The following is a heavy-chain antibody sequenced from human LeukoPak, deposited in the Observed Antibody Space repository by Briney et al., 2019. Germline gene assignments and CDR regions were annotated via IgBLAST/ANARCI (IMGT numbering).Heavy chain of an antibody. V-gene: IGHV4-31*03. J-gene: IGHJ6*03. D-gene: IGHD1-26*01. CDR1: GGSISSGGYY. Sequence: PSETLSLTCTVSGGSISSGGYYWSWIRQHPGKGLEWIGYIYYSGSTYYNPSLKSRVTISVATSKNQFSLKLSSVTAADTAVYYCALGGSYYDYYYMDVWGKGTTVTVSS. CDR2: IYYSGST. CDR3: ALGGSYYDYYYMDV.